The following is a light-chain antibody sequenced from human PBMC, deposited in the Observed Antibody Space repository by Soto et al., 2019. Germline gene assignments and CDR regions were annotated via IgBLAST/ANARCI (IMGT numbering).Light chain of an antibody. CDR3: QQYNNWPFS. CDR1: QGVTTN. Sequence: EIVMTQSPATLSVSPGARAPLSCRAGQGVTTNFAWYQQKSGQSPRLLIYDVSIRATGVPARLSGTGSETDFTLTISGLQSEDSAIYFCQQYNNWPFSFGQGTRLEIK. V-gene: IGKV3-15*01. CDR2: DVS. J-gene: IGKJ5*01.